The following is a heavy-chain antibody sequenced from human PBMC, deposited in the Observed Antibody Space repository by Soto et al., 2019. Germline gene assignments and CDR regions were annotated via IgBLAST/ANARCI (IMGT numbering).Heavy chain of an antibody. CDR2: IIPIFGTA. CDR1: GGTFSSYA. CDR3: ASGLNSSRGEGHYYYYYGMDV. Sequence: QVQLVQSGAEVKKPGSSVKVSCKASGGTFSSYAISWVRQAPGQGLEWMGGIIPIFGTANYAQKFQGRVTITADESTSTAYMELSSLRSEDTAVYYCASGLNSSRGEGHYYYYYGMDVWGQSTTVTVSS. J-gene: IGHJ6*02. D-gene: IGHD6-13*01. V-gene: IGHV1-69*01.